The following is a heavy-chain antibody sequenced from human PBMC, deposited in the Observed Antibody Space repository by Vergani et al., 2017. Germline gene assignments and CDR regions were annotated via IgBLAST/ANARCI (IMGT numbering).Heavy chain of an antibody. J-gene: IGHJ6*03. Sequence: QVQLQESGPGLVKPSETLSLTCTVSGGSISSYYWSWIRQPPGKGLEWIGYIYYSGSTNYNPSLKSRVTISVDTSQNQFSLKLSSVTAADTAVYYCARSNYDFGYMDVWGKGTTVTVSS. V-gene: IGHV4-59*01. CDR3: ARSNYDFGYMDV. CDR2: IYYSGST. CDR1: GGSISSYY. D-gene: IGHD3-3*01.